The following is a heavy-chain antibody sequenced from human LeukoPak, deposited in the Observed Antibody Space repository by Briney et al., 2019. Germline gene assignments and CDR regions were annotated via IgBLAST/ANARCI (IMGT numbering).Heavy chain of an antibody. CDR1: GGTVSSYA. V-gene: IGHV1-69*04. CDR3: ARALYYYDSSGYPRDWFDP. J-gene: IGHJ5*02. CDR2: ITPILGIA. D-gene: IGHD3-22*01. Sequence: SVTVSCKASGGTVSSYAISWVRQAPGQGLEWLGRITPILGIANYAQKFQGRVTITADKSTSTAYMELSSLRSEDTAVYYCARALYYYDSSGYPRDWFDPWGQGTLVTVSS.